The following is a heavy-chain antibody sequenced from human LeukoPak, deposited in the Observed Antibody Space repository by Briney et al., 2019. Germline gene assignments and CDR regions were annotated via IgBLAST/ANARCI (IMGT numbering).Heavy chain of an antibody. CDR1: GYSISSGYY. CDR2: IYHSGST. D-gene: IGHD3-16*01. J-gene: IGHJ6*03. Sequence: SETLSLTCTVSGYSISSGYYWGWIRPPPGKGLEWIGSIYHSGSTYYNPSLKSRVTISVDTSKNQFSLKLSSVTAADTAVYYCASYAVATNYYMDVWGKGTTVTVSS. V-gene: IGHV4-38-2*02. CDR3: ASYAVATNYYMDV.